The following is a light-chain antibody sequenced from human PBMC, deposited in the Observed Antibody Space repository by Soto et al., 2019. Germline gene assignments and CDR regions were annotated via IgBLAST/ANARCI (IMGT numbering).Light chain of an antibody. CDR3: QQSYSIPFT. J-gene: IGKJ2*01. V-gene: IGKV1-39*01. CDR1: QSISSY. Sequence: DIQMTQSPSSLSASVGARVTITCRASQSISSYLNWYQQKPRKAPELLIYAASSLQSGVPSRFSGSGSGTDFTLTISSLQPEDFATYHCQQSYSIPFTFGQGTSLEIK. CDR2: AAS.